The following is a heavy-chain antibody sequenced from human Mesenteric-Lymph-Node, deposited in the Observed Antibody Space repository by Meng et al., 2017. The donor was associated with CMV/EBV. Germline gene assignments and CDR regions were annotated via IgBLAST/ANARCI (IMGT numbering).Heavy chain of an antibody. CDR2: ISGSGGST. Sequence: GESLKISCAASGFTFSSYAMSWVRQAPGKGLEWVSAISGSGGSTYYADSVKGRFTISRDNAKNSLYLQMNSLRAEDTAVYYCAREGQRGYGMDVWGQGTTVTVSS. J-gene: IGHJ6*02. V-gene: IGHV3-23*01. CDR3: AREGQRGYGMDV. CDR1: GFTFSSYA.